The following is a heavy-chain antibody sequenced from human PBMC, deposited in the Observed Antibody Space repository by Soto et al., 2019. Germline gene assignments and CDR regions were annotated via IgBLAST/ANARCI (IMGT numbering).Heavy chain of an antibody. CDR1: GFTFSSYG. D-gene: IGHD6-19*01. Sequence: QVQLVESGGGVVQPGRSLRLSCAASGFTFSSYGMHWVRQAPGKGLEWVAVIWYDGSNKYYADSVKGRFTISRDNSKNAMYLQMNSLKAEDTAVYYWAGDMSRRAVAGSYYGMDVWGQGTTVTVSS. V-gene: IGHV3-33*01. CDR2: IWYDGSNK. J-gene: IGHJ6*02. CDR3: AGDMSRRAVAGSYYGMDV.